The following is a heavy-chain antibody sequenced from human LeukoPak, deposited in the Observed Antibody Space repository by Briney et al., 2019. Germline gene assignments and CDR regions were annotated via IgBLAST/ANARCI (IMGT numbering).Heavy chain of an antibody. Sequence: GGSLRLSCAASGLTFSSYGMQWVRQAPGRGLEWVAVISYDGSRKYYGGSVKGRFNISRDNSKNTLYLQMNSLRAEDTAVYYCAKELSSARGYGMDVWGQGTTVTVSS. V-gene: IGHV3-30*18. CDR3: AKELSSARGYGMDV. J-gene: IGHJ6*02. D-gene: IGHD3-22*01. CDR1: GLTFSSYG. CDR2: ISYDGSRK.